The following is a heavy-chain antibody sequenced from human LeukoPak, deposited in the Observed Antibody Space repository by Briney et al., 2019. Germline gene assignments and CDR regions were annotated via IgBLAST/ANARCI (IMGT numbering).Heavy chain of an antibody. CDR2: IYSGGST. V-gene: IGHV3-66*01. D-gene: IGHD5-24*01. CDR1: GFTVSSNY. J-gene: IGHJ4*02. Sequence: GGSLRLSCAASGFTVSSNYMSWVRQAPGKGLEWVSVIYSGGSTYYADSVKGRFTISRDNSKNTLYLQMNSLRAEDTAVYYCARAPRSRDGYQPFDYWGQGTLVTVSS. CDR3: ARAPRSRDGYQPFDY.